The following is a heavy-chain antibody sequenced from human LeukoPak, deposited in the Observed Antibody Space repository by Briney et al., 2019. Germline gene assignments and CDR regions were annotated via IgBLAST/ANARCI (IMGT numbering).Heavy chain of an antibody. CDR2: ISYDGSNK. CDR1: GFTFSSYG. V-gene: IGHV3-30*18. D-gene: IGHD3-10*01. J-gene: IGHJ4*02. CDR3: AKAPGARELNHFDC. Sequence: PGGSLRLSCAASGFTFSSYGMPWVRQAPGKGLEWVAVISYDGSNKYYADSVKGRFTISRDNSKNTLYLQMNSLRAEDTAVYYCAKAPGARELNHFDCWGQGTLVTVSS.